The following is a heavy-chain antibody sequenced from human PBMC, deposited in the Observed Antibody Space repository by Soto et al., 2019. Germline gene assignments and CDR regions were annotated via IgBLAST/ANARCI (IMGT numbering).Heavy chain of an antibody. D-gene: IGHD1-1*01. CDR1: GYTFTDYY. Sequence: ASVKVSCKASGYTFTDYYMHWVRQAPGQGLEWMGWINAGNGNTKYSQKFQGRVTITRDTSASTAYMELSSLRSEDTAVYYCARDPGTTRTFDIWGQGTMVTVSS. CDR2: INAGNGNT. J-gene: IGHJ3*02. V-gene: IGHV1-3*01. CDR3: ARDPGTTRTFDI.